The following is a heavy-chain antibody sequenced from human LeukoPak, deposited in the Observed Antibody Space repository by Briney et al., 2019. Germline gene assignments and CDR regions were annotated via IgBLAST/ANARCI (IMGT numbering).Heavy chain of an antibody. D-gene: IGHD3-22*01. CDR3: AGYDSNGYYYVNARHTFDY. V-gene: IGHV3-66*01. Sequence: GGSLRLSCAASGFTFSSYAMSWVRQAPGKGLEWVSVIYSGGSTYYADSVKGRFTISRDNSKNTLYLQMNSLRAEDTAVYYCAGYDSNGYYYVNARHTFDYWGQGTLVTVSS. CDR2: IYSGGST. J-gene: IGHJ4*02. CDR1: GFTFSSYA.